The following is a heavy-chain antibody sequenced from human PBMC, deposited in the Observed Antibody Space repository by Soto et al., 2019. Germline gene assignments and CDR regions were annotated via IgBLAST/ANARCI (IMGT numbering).Heavy chain of an antibody. V-gene: IGHV4-59*07. CDR2: IHYSGTT. J-gene: IGHJ4*02. CDR1: GTSSSSYY. CDR3: ARYNSYAIDY. D-gene: IGHD2-8*01. Sequence: KTSDTLSLTCTGSGTSSSSYYWRWIRQPAGKGLEWIANIHYSGTTNYNPSLASRVTLSVDTSKNQFSLKMTSVTAADRAMYFCARYNSYAIDYWGRGTLVIVSS.